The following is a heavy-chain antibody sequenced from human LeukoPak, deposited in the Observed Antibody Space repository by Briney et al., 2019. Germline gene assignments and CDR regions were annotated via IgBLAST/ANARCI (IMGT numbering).Heavy chain of an antibody. Sequence: GGSLRLSCAASGFTFSSYSMNWVRQAPGKGLEWISYITSSSDTTHYADSVKGRFTISRDNAKSSLYPQMSSLRAEDTAVYYCVRDPPRNYDLWGQGTLVTVSS. D-gene: IGHD1-1*01. CDR2: ITSSSDTT. V-gene: IGHV3-48*01. CDR3: VRDPPRNYDL. CDR1: GFTFSSYS. J-gene: IGHJ5*02.